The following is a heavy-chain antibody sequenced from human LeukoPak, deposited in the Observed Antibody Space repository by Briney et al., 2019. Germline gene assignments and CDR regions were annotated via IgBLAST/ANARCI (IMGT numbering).Heavy chain of an antibody. Sequence: GGSLRLSCAASGFTFSSYEMNWVRQAPGKGLEWVSYISSSGSTRYYADSVKGRFTISRDNAKNSLYLQMNSLRAEDTAVYYCARDRDGYNSALGYWGQGTLVTVSS. V-gene: IGHV3-48*03. CDR1: GFTFSSYE. D-gene: IGHD5-24*01. CDR2: ISSSGSTR. J-gene: IGHJ4*02. CDR3: ARDRDGYNSALGY.